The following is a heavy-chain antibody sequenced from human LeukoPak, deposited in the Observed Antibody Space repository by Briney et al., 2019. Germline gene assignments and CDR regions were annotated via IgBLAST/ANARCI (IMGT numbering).Heavy chain of an antibody. CDR2: IDPTDSYS. J-gene: IGHJ4*02. Sequence: GESLKISCKGSGYIFTNYWISWVRQMPGKGLEWMGRIDPTDSYSNYSPSLKGHVTISADKSISTAYLQWSNLEASDTGMYYCARSDKYDYVWGSYRYTADYWGQGTLVTVSS. CDR3: ARSDKYDYVWGSYRYTADY. CDR1: GYIFTNYW. D-gene: IGHD3-16*02. V-gene: IGHV5-10-1*01.